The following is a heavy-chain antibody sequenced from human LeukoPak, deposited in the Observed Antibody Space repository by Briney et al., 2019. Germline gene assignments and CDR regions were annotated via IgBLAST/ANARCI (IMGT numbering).Heavy chain of an antibody. V-gene: IGHV1-8*01. CDR3: ARAAYSSSLVDPY. J-gene: IGHJ4*02. D-gene: IGHD6-13*01. Sequence: ASVKVSCKASGYTFTSYDINWVRQATGQGLEWMGWMNPNSGNTGYAQKFQGRVTMTRNTSISTAYMELRSLRSDDTAVYYCARAAYSSSLVDPYWGQGTLVTVSS. CDR2: MNPNSGNT. CDR1: GYTFTSYD.